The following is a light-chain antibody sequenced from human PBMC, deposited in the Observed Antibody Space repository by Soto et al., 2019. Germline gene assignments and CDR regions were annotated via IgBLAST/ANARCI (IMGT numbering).Light chain of an antibody. CDR3: QQTRAYPST. CDR1: QSVSSN. CDR2: GAS. V-gene: IGKV3-15*01. Sequence: EIVMTQSPATLSVSPGERATLSCRASQSVSSNLAWYQQKPDQAPRLLIYGASTRATGIPARFSGSGSGTDFTLTISSLQAEDFASYYCQQTRAYPSTFGGGTKVDIK. J-gene: IGKJ4*01.